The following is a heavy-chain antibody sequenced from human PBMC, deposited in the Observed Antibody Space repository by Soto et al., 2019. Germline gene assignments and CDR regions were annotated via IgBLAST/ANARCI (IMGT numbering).Heavy chain of an antibody. D-gene: IGHD6-19*01. CDR1: GYSFTSYA. V-gene: IGHV1-3*01. J-gene: IGHJ4*02. Sequence: GASVKVSCKASGYSFTSYAMHWVRQAPGQRLEWMGWINAGNGNTKYSQKFQGRVTITRDTSASTAYMELSSLRSEDTAVYYCARVVAVPADFDYWGQGTLVTVSS. CDR2: INAGNGNT. CDR3: ARVVAVPADFDY.